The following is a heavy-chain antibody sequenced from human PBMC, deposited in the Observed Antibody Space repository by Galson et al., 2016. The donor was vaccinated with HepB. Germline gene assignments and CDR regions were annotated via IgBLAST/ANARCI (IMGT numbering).Heavy chain of an antibody. Sequence: SLRLSCAASGFTFNNYAMTWVRQAPGRGLEWVSTISGNSVATYYTDSLKGRFTISRDESRSTLYLHLNSLRAEDTAVYYCAKNPKFGDYACSDYWGQGTLVTVSS. J-gene: IGHJ4*02. CDR1: GFTFNNYA. D-gene: IGHD4-17*01. V-gene: IGHV3-23*01. CDR3: AKNPKFGDYACSDY. CDR2: ISGNSVAT.